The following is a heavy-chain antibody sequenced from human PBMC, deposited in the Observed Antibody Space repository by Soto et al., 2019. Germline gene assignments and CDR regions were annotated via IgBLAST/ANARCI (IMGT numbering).Heavy chain of an antibody. CDR3: AKHYKQTKYSNCYYYGMDV. CDR2: ISGSGGST. J-gene: IGHJ6*02. D-gene: IGHD4-4*01. CDR1: GFTFSSYA. Sequence: GGSLRLSCAASGFTFSSYAMSWVRQAPGKGLEWVSAISGSGGSTYYAASVKGRFTISRDNSKNTLYLQMNSLRAEDTAVYYCAKHYKQTKYSNCYYYGMDVRGRRTTGTV. V-gene: IGHV3-23*01.